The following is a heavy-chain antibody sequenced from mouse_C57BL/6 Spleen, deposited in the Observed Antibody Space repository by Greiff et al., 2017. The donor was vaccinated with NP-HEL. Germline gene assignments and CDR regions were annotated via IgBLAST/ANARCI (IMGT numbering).Heavy chain of an antibody. CDR2: INPNYGTT. J-gene: IGHJ4*01. D-gene: IGHD4-1*01. CDR3: ARGINWESYAMDY. Sequence: VQLKQSGPELVKPGASVKISCKASGYSLTDYNMNWVKQSNGKSLEWIGVINPNYGTTSYNQKFKGKATLTVDQSSSTAYMQLNSLTSEDSAVYYCARGINWESYAMDYWGQGTSVTVSS. CDR1: GYSLTDYN. V-gene: IGHV1-39*01.